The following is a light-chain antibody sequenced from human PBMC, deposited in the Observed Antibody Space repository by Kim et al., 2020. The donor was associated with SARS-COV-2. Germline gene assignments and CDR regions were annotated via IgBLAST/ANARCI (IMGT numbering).Light chain of an antibody. CDR2: AAS. CDR1: QSISNF. Sequence: SSVGDRVTITCRASQSISNFLNWYQQKPGKAPNLLIYAASSLQSGVPSRFSGSGSGTDFTLTISSLQPEDFATYYCQQSYNAPRTFGQGTKVDIK. CDR3: QQSYNAPRT. V-gene: IGKV1-39*01. J-gene: IGKJ1*01.